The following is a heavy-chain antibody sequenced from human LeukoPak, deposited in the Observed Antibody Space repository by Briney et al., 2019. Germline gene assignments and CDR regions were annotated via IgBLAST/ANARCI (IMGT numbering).Heavy chain of an antibody. J-gene: IGHJ4*02. D-gene: IGHD4-17*01. CDR3: ARDASTVTLHADY. Sequence: ASVKVSCKASGYTFTGYYMHWVRRAPGQGLEWMGWINPNSGGRNYAQKFQGRVTMTRDTSISTAYMELSGLRSDDTAVYYCARDASTVTLHADYWGQGTLVTVSS. CDR2: INPNSGGR. V-gene: IGHV1-2*02. CDR1: GYTFTGYY.